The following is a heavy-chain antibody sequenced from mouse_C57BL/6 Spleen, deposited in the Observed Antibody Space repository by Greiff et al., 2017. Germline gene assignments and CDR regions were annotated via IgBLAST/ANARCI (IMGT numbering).Heavy chain of an antibody. Sequence: EVQRVESGEGLVKPGGSLKLSCAASGFTFSSYAMSWVRQTPEKRLEWVAYISSGGDYIYYADTVKGRFTISRDNARNTLYLQMSSLKSEDTAMYYCTRARSSYNFDYWGQGTTLTVSS. CDR1: GFTFSSYA. CDR2: ISSGGDYI. D-gene: IGHD1-1*01. V-gene: IGHV5-9-1*02. J-gene: IGHJ2*01. CDR3: TRARSSYNFDY.